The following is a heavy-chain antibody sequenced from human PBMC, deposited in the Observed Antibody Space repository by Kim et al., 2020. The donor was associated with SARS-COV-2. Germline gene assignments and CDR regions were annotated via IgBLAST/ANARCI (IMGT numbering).Heavy chain of an antibody. Sequence: GGSLRLSCAASGFTFSSYAMSWVRQAPGKGLVWVSGVSGSGGSTYYADSVQGRLTISRDNSKNTLYLQMSSLRAEDTAVYYCAKATSFCGGDCDYYYYGLDVWGQGTTVTVSS. D-gene: IGHD2-21*02. CDR1: GFTFSSYA. CDR3: AKATSFCGGDCDYYYYGLDV. V-gene: IGHV3-23*01. J-gene: IGHJ6*02. CDR2: VSGSGGST.